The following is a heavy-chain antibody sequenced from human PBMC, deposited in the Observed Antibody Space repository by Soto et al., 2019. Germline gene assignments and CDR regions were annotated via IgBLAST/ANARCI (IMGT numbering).Heavy chain of an antibody. CDR1: GGSISSSSYY. Sequence: SETLSLTCTVSGGSISSSSYYWGWIRQPPGKGLEWIGSIYYSGSTYYNPSLKSRVTISVDTSKNQFSLKLSSVTAADTAVYYCARSNCSGGSCYLSFPLEAPKYYYYMDVWGKGTTVTVSS. J-gene: IGHJ6*03. D-gene: IGHD2-15*01. V-gene: IGHV4-39*01. CDR3: ARSNCSGGSCYLSFPLEAPKYYYYMDV. CDR2: IYYSGST.